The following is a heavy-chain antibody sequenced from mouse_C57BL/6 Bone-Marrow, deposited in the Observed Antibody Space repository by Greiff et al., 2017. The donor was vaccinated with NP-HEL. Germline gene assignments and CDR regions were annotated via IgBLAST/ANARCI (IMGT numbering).Heavy chain of an antibody. Sequence: VQLQQSGPVLVKPGASVKMSCKASGYTFTDYYMNWVKQSHGKSLEWIGVINPYNGGTSYNQKFKGKATLTVDKSSSTAYMELNSLTSEDSAVYYCARWDGYYPWFAYWGQGTLVTVSA. D-gene: IGHD2-3*01. V-gene: IGHV1-19*01. J-gene: IGHJ3*01. CDR2: INPYNGGT. CDR1: GYTFTDYY. CDR3: ARWDGYYPWFAY.